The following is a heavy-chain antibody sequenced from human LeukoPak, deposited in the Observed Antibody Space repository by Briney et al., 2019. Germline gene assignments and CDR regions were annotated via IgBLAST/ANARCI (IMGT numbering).Heavy chain of an antibody. D-gene: IGHD1-1*01. V-gene: IGHV3-30*04. CDR1: GFTFSSYA. Sequence: GGSLRLSCAASGFTFSSYAMHWVRQAPGKGLEWVAVISYDGSNKYYADSVKGRFTTSRDNSKNTLFLQMNSLRAEDTAVYYFARDLTNIHTTGSTYDAIDIWGQGTMVTVSS. J-gene: IGHJ3*02. CDR3: ARDLTNIHTTGSTYDAIDI. CDR2: ISYDGSNK.